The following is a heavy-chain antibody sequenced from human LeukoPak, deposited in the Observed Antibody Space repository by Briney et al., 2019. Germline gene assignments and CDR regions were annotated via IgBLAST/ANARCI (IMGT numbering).Heavy chain of an antibody. Sequence: ASVKVSCKVSGYTLTELSMHWVRQAPGKGLEWMGGFDPEDGETIYAQKFRGRVTMTEDTSTDTAYMELSSLRSEDTAVYYCATLGYCSGGSCYYDDYWGQGTLVTVSS. CDR2: FDPEDGET. J-gene: IGHJ4*02. V-gene: IGHV1-24*01. CDR1: GYTLTELS. CDR3: ATLGYCSGGSCYYDDY. D-gene: IGHD2-15*01.